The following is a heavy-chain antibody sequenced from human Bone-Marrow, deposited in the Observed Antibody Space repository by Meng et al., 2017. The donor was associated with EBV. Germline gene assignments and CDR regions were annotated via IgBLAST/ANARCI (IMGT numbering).Heavy chain of an antibody. V-gene: IGHV7-4-1*02. CDR1: GYTFTSYA. CDR2: INTNTGNP. J-gene: IGHJ5*02. D-gene: IGHD6-13*01. Sequence: VPLVILGYEVKKPGASLKVSCKASGYTFTSYAMNWVRQAPGQGLEWMGWINTNTGNPTYAQGFTGRFVFSLDTSVSTAYLQISSLKAEDTAVYYCARGKGSSWYNWFDPWGQGTLVTVSS. CDR3: ARGKGSSWYNWFDP.